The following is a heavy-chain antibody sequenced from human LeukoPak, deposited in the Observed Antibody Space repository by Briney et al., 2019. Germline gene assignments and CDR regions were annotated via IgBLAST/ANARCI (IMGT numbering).Heavy chain of an antibody. D-gene: IGHD3-22*01. V-gene: IGHV4-34*01. J-gene: IGHJ4*02. CDR2: INHSGST. CDR3: ARLHYYDSGGPVVGGFDY. CDR1: GGSFSGYY. Sequence: SETLSLTCAVYGGSFSGYYWSWIRQPPGKGLEWIGEINHSGSTNYNPSLKSRVTISVDTSKNQFSLKLSSVTAADTAVYYCARLHYYDSGGPVVGGFDYWGQGTLVTVSS.